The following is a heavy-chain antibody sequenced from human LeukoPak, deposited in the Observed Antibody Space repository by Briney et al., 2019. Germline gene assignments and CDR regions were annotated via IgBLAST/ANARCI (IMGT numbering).Heavy chain of an antibody. CDR2: IYSGGST. CDR1: GLIVSSNY. CDR3: ARGDYGGNSLHAFDI. J-gene: IGHJ3*02. Sequence: GVSLRLSCAASGLIVSSNYMSWVRQAPGKGLEWVSVIYSGGSTFYADSVRGRFTISRDNSKNTLYLQMNSLTTEDTAVYYCARGDYGGNSLHAFDIWGQGTMVTVSS. D-gene: IGHD4-23*01. V-gene: IGHV3-66*01.